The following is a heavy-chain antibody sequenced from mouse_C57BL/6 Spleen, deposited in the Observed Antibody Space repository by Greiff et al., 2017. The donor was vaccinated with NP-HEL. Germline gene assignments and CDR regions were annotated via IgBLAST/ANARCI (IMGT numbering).Heavy chain of an antibody. CDR2: ISDGGSYT. Sequence: EVQLVESGGGLVKPGGSLKLSCAASGFTFSSYAMSWVRQTPEKRLEWVATISDGGSYTYYPDNVKGRFTISRDNAKNNLYLQMSHLKSEDTAMYYCARDLDGYYPYYYAMDYWGQGTSVTVSS. V-gene: IGHV5-4*01. D-gene: IGHD2-3*01. CDR1: GFTFSSYA. CDR3: ARDLDGYYPYYYAMDY. J-gene: IGHJ4*01.